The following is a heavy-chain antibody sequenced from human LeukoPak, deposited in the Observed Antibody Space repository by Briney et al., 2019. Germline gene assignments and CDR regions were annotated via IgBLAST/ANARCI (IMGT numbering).Heavy chain of an antibody. CDR3: TTDLVTSGYSPSEY. CDR2: IKSKTDGGTT. J-gene: IGHJ4*02. D-gene: IGHD5-12*01. CDR1: GFTFSNAW. V-gene: IGHV3-15*01. Sequence: GGSLRLSCAASGFTFSNAWMSWVRQAPGKGLEWVGRIKSKTDGGTTDYAAPVKGRFTISRDDSKNTLYLQMNSLKTEDTAVYYCTTDLVTSGYSPSEYWGQGTLVTASS.